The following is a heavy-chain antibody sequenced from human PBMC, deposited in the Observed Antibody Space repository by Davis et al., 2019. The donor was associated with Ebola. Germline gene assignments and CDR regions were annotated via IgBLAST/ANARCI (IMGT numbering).Heavy chain of an antibody. CDR2: IYYSGST. D-gene: IGHD6-19*01. Sequence: SETLSLTCTVSGDSMTDYYWSWIRQHPGKGLEWIGYIYYSGSTNYNPSLKSRVTISVDTSKNQFSLKLSSVTAADTAVYYCASMGIAVAGPLYYYYGMDVWGQGTTVTVSS. CDR3: ASMGIAVAGPLYYYYGMDV. J-gene: IGHJ6*02. V-gene: IGHV4-59*01. CDR1: GDSMTDYY.